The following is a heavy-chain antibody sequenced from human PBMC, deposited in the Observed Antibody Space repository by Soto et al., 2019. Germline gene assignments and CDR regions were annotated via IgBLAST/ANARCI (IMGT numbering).Heavy chain of an antibody. CDR2: LYWDDTR. Sequence: QITLKESSPTLVKPTQTLTLTCSFSGFSLYTGGVGVGWIRQPPGKALEWLALLYWDDTRRYNPSLKNTPTISKDTSENQVVLTVTDMGPVDTGTYVCAHYTTDNYFDVWGKGATVTVSS. CDR3: AHYTTDNYFDV. D-gene: IGHD1-1*01. J-gene: IGHJ6*04. V-gene: IGHV2-5*02. CDR1: GFSLYTGGVG.